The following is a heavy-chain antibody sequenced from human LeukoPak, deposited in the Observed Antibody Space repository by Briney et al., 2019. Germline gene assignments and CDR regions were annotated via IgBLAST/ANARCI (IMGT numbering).Heavy chain of an antibody. V-gene: IGHV4-39*01. J-gene: IGHJ4*02. CDR3: ASQPYYDILTGYAHFDY. Sequence: SETLSLTCSVSGDSVSRSDSYWDWIRQPPGKGLEWIGSIYYSGNTYYNPSLKSRVTISVDTSKNQFSLKLSSVTAADTAVYYCASQPYYDILTGYAHFDYWGQGTLVTVSS. D-gene: IGHD3-9*01. CDR1: GDSVSRSDSY. CDR2: IYYSGNT.